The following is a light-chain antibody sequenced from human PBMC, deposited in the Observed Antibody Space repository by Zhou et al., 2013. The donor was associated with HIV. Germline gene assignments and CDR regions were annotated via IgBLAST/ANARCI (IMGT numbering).Light chain of an antibody. CDR3: QQFSRWPLSYT. Sequence: EIVMTQSPAILSVSPGDSVTLSCKASQGVVGTDVAWYQQKPGQAPRLVIYGGSTRTPGFPARFSGSGFGTEFTLTIAKLESEDFAVYYCQQFSRWPLSYTFGQGTKLEIK. CDR2: GGS. J-gene: IGKJ2*01. V-gene: IGKV3-15*01. CDR1: QGVVGTD.